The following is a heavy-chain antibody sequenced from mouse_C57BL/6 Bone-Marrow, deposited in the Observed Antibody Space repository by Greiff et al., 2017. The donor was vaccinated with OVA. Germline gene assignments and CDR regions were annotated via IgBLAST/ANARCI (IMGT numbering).Heavy chain of an antibody. CDR3: ARITTVVPYFDY. J-gene: IGHJ2*01. CDR1: GFTFTDYY. V-gene: IGHV7-3*01. Sequence: EVKLVESGGGLVQPGGSLSLSCAASGFTFTDYYMSWVRQPPGKALEWLGFIRNKANGYTTEYSASVKGRFTISRDNSQSILYLQMNALRAEDSATYYCARITTVVPYFDYWGQGTTLTVSS. D-gene: IGHD1-1*01. CDR2: IRNKANGYTT.